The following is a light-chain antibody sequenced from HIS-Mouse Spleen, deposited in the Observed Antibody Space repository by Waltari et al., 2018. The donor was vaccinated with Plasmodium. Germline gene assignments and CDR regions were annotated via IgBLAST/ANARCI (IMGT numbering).Light chain of an antibody. V-gene: IGKV3-15*01. J-gene: IGKJ3*01. Sequence: EIVMTQSPATLSVSPGERATLSCRASQSVSSNLAWYQQKPGQAPRLLIYGASTRATGSPARFSGSGSGKEVTLNISSLQSEDFAVYYCQQYNNWSFTFGPGTKVDIK. CDR1: QSVSSN. CDR2: GAS. CDR3: QQYNNWSFT.